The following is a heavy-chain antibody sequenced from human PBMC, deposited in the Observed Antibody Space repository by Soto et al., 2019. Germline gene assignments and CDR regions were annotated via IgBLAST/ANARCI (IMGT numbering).Heavy chain of an antibody. Sequence: QVQLVQSGAEVKKPGSSVKVSCKASGGTFSSYAISWVRQAPGQGLEWMGGIIPIYGTANYAQKFQGRVTITADKSTSTAYMELSSLRSEDTAVYYCARLVVVAAYYYYGMDVWGQGTTVTVSS. CDR1: GGTFSSYA. V-gene: IGHV1-69*06. CDR2: IIPIYGTA. J-gene: IGHJ6*02. CDR3: ARLVVVAAYYYYGMDV. D-gene: IGHD2-15*01.